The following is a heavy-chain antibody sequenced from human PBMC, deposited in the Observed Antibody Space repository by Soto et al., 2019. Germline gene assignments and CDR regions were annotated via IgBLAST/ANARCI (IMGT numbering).Heavy chain of an antibody. CDR3: ATRSPAFDY. CDR2: ITTDKGKT. J-gene: IGHJ4*02. V-gene: IGHV1-18*01. CDR1: GYTFTNYG. Sequence: ASVWVSCKTSGYTFTNYGISWVRQATGQGLEWMGWITTDKGKTTYAQKFQGRVTMTTDTSTSTAYMELRSLRSDDKAMYYCATRSPAFDYWGQGTLVTVSS.